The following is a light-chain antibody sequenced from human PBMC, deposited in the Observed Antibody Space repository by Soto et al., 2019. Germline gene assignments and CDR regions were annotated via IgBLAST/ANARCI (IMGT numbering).Light chain of an antibody. J-gene: IGKJ4*01. CDR3: QKYDSAPLT. Sequence: DIQMTQSPSSLSASVGDRVTITCRASQGIDSNLAWYQQKAGKAPKLLIYAASTLQSGVPFRFSGSGSGTEFTLIISSLQPDDVATYLCQKYDSAPLTFGGGTKVDIK. V-gene: IGKV1-27*01. CDR2: AAS. CDR1: QGIDSN.